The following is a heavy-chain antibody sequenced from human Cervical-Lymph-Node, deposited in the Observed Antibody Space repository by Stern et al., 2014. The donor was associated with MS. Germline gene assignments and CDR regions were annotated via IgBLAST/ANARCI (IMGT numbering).Heavy chain of an antibody. J-gene: IGHJ3*01. V-gene: IGHV4-34*01. CDR1: GASFTDNY. CDR3: ARERKVERSARVFVSFDV. CDR2: INHSGKT. Sequence: QVQLQQWGAGLLRPSETLSLTCAVHGASFTDNYWSWIRQTPGKGLEWIGDINHSGKTHHNPSLTSRVTLSVDTSKNQFSLKLNSVTAADTAVYYCARERKVERSARVFVSFDVWGQGTLLTVSS. D-gene: IGHD1-1*01.